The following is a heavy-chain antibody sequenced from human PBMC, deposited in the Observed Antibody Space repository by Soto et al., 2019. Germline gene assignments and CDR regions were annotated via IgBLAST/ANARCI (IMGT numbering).Heavy chain of an antibody. CDR3: ARDQSPGTAVAGQSGSYYYYGMDV. V-gene: IGHV1-2*02. D-gene: IGHD6-19*01. CDR2: INPNSGGT. J-gene: IGHJ6*02. CDR1: GSTFTGYY. Sequence: ASVKVSCKASGSTFTGYYMHWVRQAPGQGLEWMGWINPNSGGTNYAQKFQGRVTMTRDTSISTAYMELSRLRSDDTAVYYCARDQSPGTAVAGQSGSYYYYGMDVWGQGTTVTVSS.